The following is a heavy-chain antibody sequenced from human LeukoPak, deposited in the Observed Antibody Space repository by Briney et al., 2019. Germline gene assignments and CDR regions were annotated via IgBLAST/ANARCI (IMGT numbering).Heavy chain of an antibody. D-gene: IGHD5-12*01. CDR1: GGTVTSYA. CDR2: IIPIFGIA. Sequence: ASGKVSCKASGGTVTSYAIRWGRQAAGQGVEGRGGIIPIFGIANYAQKFQGRVTITADKSTSTAYMELSSLRSEDTAVYYCATGDRESGYADVWGQGTTVTVSS. CDR3: ATGDRESGYADV. J-gene: IGHJ6*02. V-gene: IGHV1-69*17.